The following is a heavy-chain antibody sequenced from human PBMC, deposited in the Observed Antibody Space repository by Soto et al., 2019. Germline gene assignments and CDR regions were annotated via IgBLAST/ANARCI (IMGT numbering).Heavy chain of an antibody. CDR2: ISSSSSYI. V-gene: IGHV3-21*01. J-gene: IGHJ4*02. D-gene: IGHD6-13*01. Sequence: PGGSLRLSCAASGFTFSSYSMNWVRQAPGKGLEWVSSISSSSSYIYYADSVKGRFTISRDNAKNSLYLQMNSLRAEDTAVYYSARDRIAAAGPVDYWGQGTLVTVSS. CDR1: GFTFSSYS. CDR3: ARDRIAAAGPVDY.